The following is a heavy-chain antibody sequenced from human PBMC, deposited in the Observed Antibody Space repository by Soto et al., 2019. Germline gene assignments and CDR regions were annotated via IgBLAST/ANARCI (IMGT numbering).Heavy chain of an antibody. D-gene: IGHD2-15*01. V-gene: IGHV3-23*01. CDR3: AKFSVGPVRTSGGCNWFDP. J-gene: IGHJ5*02. CDR1: GFTFSSSA. Sequence: EVRLLESGGGLAQPGGSRRLSCAASGFTFSSSAMNCVRQAPGKGLEWVSSIRFGGGDTFYADSVRGRFTVSRDIPRNTLYLQMNSLRAEDTAIYYCAKFSVGPVRTSGGCNWFDPWGQGTLVTVSS. CDR2: IRFGGGDT.